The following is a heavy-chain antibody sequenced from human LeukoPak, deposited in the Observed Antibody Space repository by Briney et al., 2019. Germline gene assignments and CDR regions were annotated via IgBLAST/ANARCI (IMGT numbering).Heavy chain of an antibody. CDR2: IIPIFGTA. CDR3: ARGAVEYCSGGSCSLVYYYYYMDV. CDR1: GYTFTSYD. V-gene: IGHV1-69*06. D-gene: IGHD2-15*01. Sequence: SVKVSCKASGYTFTSYDINWVRQAPGQGLEWMGGIIPIFGTANYAQKFQGRVTITADKSTSTAYMELSSLRSEDTAVYYCARGAVEYCSGGSCSLVYYYYYMDVWGKGTTVTVSS. J-gene: IGHJ6*03.